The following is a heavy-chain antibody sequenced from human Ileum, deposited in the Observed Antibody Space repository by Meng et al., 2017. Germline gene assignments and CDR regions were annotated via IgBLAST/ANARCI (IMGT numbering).Heavy chain of an antibody. CDR3: ARRIYSSSWYVFYGFDY. CDR1: GGSISSSSYY. V-gene: IGHV4-39*07. Sequence: SETLSLTCTVSGGSISSSSYYWGWIRQPPGKGLEWIGSIYYSGSTYYNPSPKSRVTISVDTSKNQFSLKLSSVTAADTAVYYCARRIYSSSWYVFYGFDYWGQGTLVTVSS. D-gene: IGHD6-13*01. J-gene: IGHJ4*02. CDR2: IYYSGST.